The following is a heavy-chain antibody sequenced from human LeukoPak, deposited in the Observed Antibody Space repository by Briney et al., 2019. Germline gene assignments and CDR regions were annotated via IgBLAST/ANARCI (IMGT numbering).Heavy chain of an antibody. J-gene: IGHJ4*02. Sequence: GGSLRLSCAASGFTFSSYWMHWVRQAPGKGLVGVSRINSDGRSTNYADSVKGRFTISRDNSKNTLYLQMNRLRAEDTAVYYCAKDVSRSGSTLNYWGQGTLVTVSS. CDR2: INSDGRST. CDR3: AKDVSRSGSTLNY. CDR1: GFTFSSYW. V-gene: IGHV3-74*01. D-gene: IGHD2/OR15-2a*01.